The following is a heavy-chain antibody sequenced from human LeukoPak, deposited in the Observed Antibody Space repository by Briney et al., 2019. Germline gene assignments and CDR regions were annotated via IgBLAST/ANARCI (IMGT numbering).Heavy chain of an antibody. J-gene: IGHJ5*02. D-gene: IGHD3-22*01. CDR2: IDPSDSYT. Sequence: GESLKISCKGSGYSFTSYWISWVRQMPGKGLEWMGRIDPSDSYTNYSPSFQGHVTISADKSISTAYLQWSSLKASDTAMYYCASWYYYDSSGYYPLDPWGQGTLVTVSS. CDR3: ASWYYYDSSGYYPLDP. V-gene: IGHV5-10-1*01. CDR1: GYSFTSYW.